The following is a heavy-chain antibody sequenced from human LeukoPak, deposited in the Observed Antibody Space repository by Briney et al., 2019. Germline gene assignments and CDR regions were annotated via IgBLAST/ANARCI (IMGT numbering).Heavy chain of an antibody. Sequence: PSETLSLTCTVSGGSISSGGYYWSWIRQHPGKGLEWIGYIYYSGSTYYNPSLKSRVTISVDTSKNQFSLKLSSVTAADTAVYYCARTSVSVYATLFDYWGQGTLVTVSS. CDR1: GGSISSGGYY. J-gene: IGHJ4*02. D-gene: IGHD2-8*01. CDR2: IYYSGST. V-gene: IGHV4-31*03. CDR3: ARTSVSVYATLFDY.